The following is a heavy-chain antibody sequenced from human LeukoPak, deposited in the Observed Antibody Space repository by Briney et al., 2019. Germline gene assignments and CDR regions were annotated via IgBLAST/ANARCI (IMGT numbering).Heavy chain of an antibody. CDR2: INHSGST. J-gene: IGHJ4*02. CDR1: GGSFSGYY. CDR3: ARGVIWGSPDY. D-gene: IGHD3-16*01. Sequence: SETLSLSCAVYGGSFSGYYWSWIRQPAGKGLEWIGEINHSGSTNYNPSLKSRVTISVDTSKNQFSLKLSSVTAADTAVYYCARGVIWGSPDYWGQGTLVTVSS. V-gene: IGHV4-34*01.